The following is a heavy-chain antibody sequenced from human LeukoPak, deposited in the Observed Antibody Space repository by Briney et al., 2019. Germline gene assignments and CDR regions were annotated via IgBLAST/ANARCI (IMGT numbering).Heavy chain of an antibody. Sequence: GGCLRLSCAASGFTFSDYYMSWIRQAPGKGLEWVSYISSSGSTIYYADSVKGRFTISRDNAKNSLYLQMNSLRAEDTAVYYCARLRLGELSLYFDYWGQGTLVTVCS. CDR3: ARLRLGELSLYFDY. D-gene: IGHD3-16*02. J-gene: IGHJ4*02. CDR2: ISSSGSTI. CDR1: GFTFSDYY. V-gene: IGHV3-11*01.